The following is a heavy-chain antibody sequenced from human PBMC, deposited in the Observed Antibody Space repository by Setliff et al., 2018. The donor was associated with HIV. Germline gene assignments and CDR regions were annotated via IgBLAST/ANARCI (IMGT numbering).Heavy chain of an antibody. CDR2: IIPIFGTA. Sequence: GASVKVSCKASGGTFSSYAISWVRQAPGQGLEWIGGIIPIFGTANYAQKFQGRVTITTDESTGTTYMELSSLRSEDTAVYYCAREVGTCSGSYAVADGFDIWGQGTMVTVSS. CDR3: AREVGTCSGSYAVADGFDI. J-gene: IGHJ3*02. V-gene: IGHV1-69*05. CDR1: GGTFSSYA. D-gene: IGHD1-26*01.